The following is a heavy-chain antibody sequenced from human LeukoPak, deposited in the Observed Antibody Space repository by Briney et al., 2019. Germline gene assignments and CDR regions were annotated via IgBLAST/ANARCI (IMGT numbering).Heavy chain of an antibody. D-gene: IGHD2-15*01. CDR3: ARGGWQELDY. CDR1: GGSISSGSYY. V-gene: IGHV4-61*02. Sequence: PSETLSLTCTVSGGSISSGSYYWSWIRQPAGKGLEWIGRIYTSGSTNYNPSLKSRVTISVDTSKNQFSLKLSSVTAADTAVYYCARGGWQELDYWGQGTLVTVSS. J-gene: IGHJ4*02. CDR2: IYTSGST.